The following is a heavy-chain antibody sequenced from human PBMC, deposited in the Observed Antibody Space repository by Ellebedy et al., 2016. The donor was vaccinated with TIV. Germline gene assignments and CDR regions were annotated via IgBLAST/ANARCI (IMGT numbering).Heavy chain of an antibody. Sequence: GESLKISXAASGFTFSSYAMHWVRQAPGKGLEWVAVISYDGSNKYYADSVKGRFTISRDNAKNSLYLQMNSLRDEDTAVYYCARVGYCSGGSCYSHYGMDVWGQGTTVTVSS. CDR3: ARVGYCSGGSCYSHYGMDV. CDR2: ISYDGSNK. D-gene: IGHD2-15*01. V-gene: IGHV3-30-3*01. J-gene: IGHJ6*02. CDR1: GFTFSSYA.